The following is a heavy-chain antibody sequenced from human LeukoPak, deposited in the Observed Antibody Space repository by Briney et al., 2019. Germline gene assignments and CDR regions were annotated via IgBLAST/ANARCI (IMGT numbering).Heavy chain of an antibody. CDR3: ARENGYGDYLHYYYYGMDV. J-gene: IGHJ6*02. CDR1: GGSISSYY. D-gene: IGHD4-17*01. V-gene: IGHV4-59*01. CDR2: IYYSGST. Sequence: SETLSLTCTVSGGSISSYYWSWIRQPPGKGLEWIGYIYYSGSTNYNPSLKSRVTISVDTSKNQFSLKLSSVTAADTAVYYRARENGYGDYLHYYYYGMDVWGQGTTVTVSS.